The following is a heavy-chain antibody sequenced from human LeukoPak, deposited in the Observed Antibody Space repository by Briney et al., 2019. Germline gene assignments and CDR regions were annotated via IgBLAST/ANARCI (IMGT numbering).Heavy chain of an antibody. V-gene: IGHV4-59*01. J-gene: IGHJ4*02. CDR3: ARAPYSSSWAFDY. Sequence: PSETLSLTCTVSGGSISSYYWSWIRQPPGKGLEWIGYIYYSGSTNYNPSLKSRVTISVDTSKNQFSLKLSSVTAADTAVYYCARAPYSSSWAFDYWGQGTLVTVSS. CDR1: GGSISSYY. D-gene: IGHD6-13*01. CDR2: IYYSGST.